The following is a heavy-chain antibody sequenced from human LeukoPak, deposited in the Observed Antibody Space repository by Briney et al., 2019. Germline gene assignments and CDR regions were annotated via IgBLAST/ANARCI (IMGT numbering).Heavy chain of an antibody. CDR3: ARVGASAYCGGDCSSNWFDP. J-gene: IGHJ5*02. CDR1: GYTFTSYG. V-gene: IGHV1-18*04. D-gene: IGHD2-21*02. CDR2: ISAYNGNT. Sequence: APVKVSCKASGYTFTSYGISWVRQAPGQGLEWMGRISAYNGNTNYAQKLQGRVTMTTDTSTSTAYMELRSLRSDDTAVYYCARVGASAYCGGDCSSNWFDPWGQGTLVTVSS.